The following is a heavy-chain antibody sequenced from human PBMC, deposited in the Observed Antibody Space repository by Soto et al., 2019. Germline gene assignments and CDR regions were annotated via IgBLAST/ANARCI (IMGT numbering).Heavy chain of an antibody. D-gene: IGHD3-10*01. CDR3: ARHYGPGTYPLDY. CDR1: GGSIIGYY. V-gene: IGHV4-59*01. Sequence: SETLSLTCIVSGGSIIGYYWGWVRQPPWKALEYIGYIYYTGTTNYNPSLQSRVTMSVDTSKNQLSLKLSSVTAADTAVYYCARHYGPGTYPLDYWGQGALVTVS. CDR2: IYYTGTT. J-gene: IGHJ4*02.